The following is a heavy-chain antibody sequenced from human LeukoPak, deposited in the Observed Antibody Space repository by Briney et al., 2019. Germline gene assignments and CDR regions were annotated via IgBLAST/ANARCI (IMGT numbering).Heavy chain of an antibody. CDR3: ARDRKRDYDSSGYSDY. CDR2: ISDSGGST. CDR1: GFMFNAYA. Sequence: GGSLRLSCVGSGFMFNAYAMSWVRQAPGKGLEWVSAISDSGGSTHYADSVKGRFTFSRDNFKKTLYLQMNSLRAEDTAVYYCARDRKRDYDSSGYSDYWGQGTLVTVSS. D-gene: IGHD3-22*01. V-gene: IGHV3-23*01. J-gene: IGHJ4*02.